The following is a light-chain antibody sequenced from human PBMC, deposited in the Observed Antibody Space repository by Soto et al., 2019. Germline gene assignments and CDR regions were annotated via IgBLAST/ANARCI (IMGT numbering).Light chain of an antibody. J-gene: IGLJ2*01. CDR2: GNN. Sequence: QSVLTQPPSVSGAPGQRVTISCTGSGSNIGAGYDVHWYQQLPGTAPKLLIYGNNNRPSGVPDRFSGSKSGTSASLAITGLQAEDEADYYYQSYDSSLSVVFGGGTKLTVL. CDR1: GSNIGAGYD. CDR3: QSYDSSLSVV. V-gene: IGLV1-40*01.